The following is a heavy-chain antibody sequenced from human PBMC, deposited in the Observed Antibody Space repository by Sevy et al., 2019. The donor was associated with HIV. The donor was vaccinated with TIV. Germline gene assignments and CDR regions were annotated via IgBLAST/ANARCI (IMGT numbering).Heavy chain of an antibody. CDR2: ISSSGSTI. Sequence: GGSLRLSCAASGFTFSSYTMNWVRQAPGKGLEWISYISSSGSTIYYADSVKGRFTISRDNAKNSLYLQMNSLRDEDTAVYYCARDDLGYCTTTGCWWWFDPWGQGTLVTVSS. CDR1: GFTFSSYT. CDR3: ARDDLGYCTTTGCWWWFDP. D-gene: IGHD2-2*01. V-gene: IGHV3-48*02. J-gene: IGHJ5*02.